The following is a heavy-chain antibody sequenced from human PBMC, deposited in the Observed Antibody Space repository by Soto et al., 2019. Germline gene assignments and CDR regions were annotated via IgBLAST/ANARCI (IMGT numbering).Heavy chain of an antibody. Sequence: EVQLVESGGGLVKPGGSLRLSCAASGFTFSSYWMSWVRQAPGKGLEWVANIKQDGSEKYYVDSVKGRFTISRDNAKNSLYLQMNSLRAVDTPVYYCARDGDYCSSWTVTLYDYWGQGTLVTVSS. J-gene: IGHJ4*02. CDR3: ARDGDYCSSWTVTLYDY. CDR1: GFTFSSYW. CDR2: IKQDGSEK. D-gene: IGHD6-13*01. V-gene: IGHV3-7*03.